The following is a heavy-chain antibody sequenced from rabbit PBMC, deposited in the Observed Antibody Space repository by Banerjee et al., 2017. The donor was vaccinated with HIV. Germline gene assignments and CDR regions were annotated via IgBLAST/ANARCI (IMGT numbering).Heavy chain of an antibody. Sequence: QSLEESGGDLVKPGGTLTLTCTASGIDLSDNQYMCWVRQAPGKGLEWIACIDNGDDNTYYATWARGRFTISRASSTTVTLQMTRLTAADTATYFCARDLTGVTGWNFNLWGPGTLVTVS. J-gene: IGHJ4*01. CDR2: IDNGDDNT. CDR3: ARDLTGVTGWNFNL. CDR1: GIDLSDNQY. V-gene: IGHV1S40*01. D-gene: IGHD7-1*01.